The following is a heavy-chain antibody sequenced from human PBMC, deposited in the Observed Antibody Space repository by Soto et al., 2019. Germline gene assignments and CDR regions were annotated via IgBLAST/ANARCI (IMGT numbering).Heavy chain of an antibody. D-gene: IGHD3-3*01. CDR2: IRGGSEGTT. V-gene: IGHV3-23*01. Sequence: GGSLRLSCAGSGLTLSDYAMTWVRQAPGKRLEWVSAIRGGSEGTTFYADSVKGRFTISRDDSKNTLSLQMNSLRAEDTALYYCAKPPIWKSELLSFWGQGALVTVSS. J-gene: IGHJ4*02. CDR3: AKPPIWKSELLSF. CDR1: GLTLSDYA.